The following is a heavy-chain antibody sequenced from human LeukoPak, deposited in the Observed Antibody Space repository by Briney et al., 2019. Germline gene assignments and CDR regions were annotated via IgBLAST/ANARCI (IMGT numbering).Heavy chain of an antibody. CDR2: ISGSGGST. Sequence: GGSLRLSCAASGFTFSCYAMSWVRQAPGKGLEWVSAISGSGGSTYYADSVKGRFTISRDNSKNTLYLQMSSLRAEDTAVYYCAKDIAITMVRGVAVTGRPSADYWGQGTLVTVSS. CDR1: GFTFSCYA. CDR3: AKDIAITMVRGVAVTGRPSADY. V-gene: IGHV3-23*01. D-gene: IGHD3-10*01. J-gene: IGHJ4*02.